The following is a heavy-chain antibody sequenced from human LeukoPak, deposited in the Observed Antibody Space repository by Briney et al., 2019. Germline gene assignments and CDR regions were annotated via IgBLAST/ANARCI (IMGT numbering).Heavy chain of an antibody. V-gene: IGHV3-33*01. D-gene: IGHD3-9*01. CDR2: IWYDGSNK. CDR3: ARGFLGRYFDWLSFFDY. Sequence: GGSLRLSCAASGFTFSSYGMHWVRQAPGKGLEWVAIIWYDGSNKYYADSVKGRFTISRDNSKNTLYLQMNSLRAEDTAVYYCARGFLGRYFDWLSFFDYWGQGTLVTVSS. J-gene: IGHJ4*02. CDR1: GFTFSSYG.